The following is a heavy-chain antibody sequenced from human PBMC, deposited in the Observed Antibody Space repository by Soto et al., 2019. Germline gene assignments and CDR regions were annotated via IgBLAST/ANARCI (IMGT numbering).Heavy chain of an antibody. CDR1: GGTFSSYT. J-gene: IGHJ4*02. CDR3: ARVADSSGYYYVGLDY. V-gene: IGHV1-69*02. D-gene: IGHD3-22*01. CDR2: IIPILGIA. Sequence: QVQLVQSGAEVKKPGSSVKVSCKASGGTFSSYTISWVRQAPGQGLEWMGRIIPILGIANYAQKFQGRVTITADKSTSTADMELSSLRSEDTAMYYCARVADSSGYYYVGLDYWGQGTLVTVSS.